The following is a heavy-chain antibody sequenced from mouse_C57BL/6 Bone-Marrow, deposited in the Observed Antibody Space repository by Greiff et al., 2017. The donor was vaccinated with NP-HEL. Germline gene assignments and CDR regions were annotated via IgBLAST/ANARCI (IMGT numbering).Heavy chain of an antibody. Sequence: VQLQQPGPGLVQPSQSLSITCTASGFSLTSYGVHWVRQSPGKGLEWLGVIWSGGSTDYNAAFISRLSISKDNSKSQVFFKMNSLQADDTAIYYCARLDFSWFAYWGQGTLVTVSA. CDR1: GFSLTSYG. CDR3: ARLDFSWFAY. D-gene: IGHD2-13*01. CDR2: IWSGGST. V-gene: IGHV2-2*01. J-gene: IGHJ3*01.